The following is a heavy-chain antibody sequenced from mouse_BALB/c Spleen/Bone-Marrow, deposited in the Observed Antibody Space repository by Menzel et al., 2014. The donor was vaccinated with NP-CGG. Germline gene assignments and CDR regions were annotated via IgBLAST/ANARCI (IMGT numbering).Heavy chain of an antibody. CDR3: ARGDYRFDEGYFDC. Sequence: EVQLQQSGPELVKPGASVKISCKASGYSFTGYFMNWVMQSHGKSLEWIGRINPYNGDTFYNQKFKGKAILTVDKSSGTAHMELRSLASEDSAVYYCARGDYRFDEGYFDCWGQGTSLTVSS. CDR1: GYSFTGYF. CDR2: INPYNGDT. V-gene: IGHV1-20*02. J-gene: IGHJ2*02. D-gene: IGHD2-14*01.